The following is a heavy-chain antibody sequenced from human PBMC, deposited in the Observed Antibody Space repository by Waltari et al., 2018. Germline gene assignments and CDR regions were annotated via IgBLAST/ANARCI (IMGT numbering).Heavy chain of an antibody. CDR2: IYSSGST. Sequence: QVQLQESGPGLVKPSETLSLTCTVSGGSISSHYWSWIRQPPGKGLEWIGYIYSSGSTNKNPTDKGGVTISVDTSKNQFSLKLSSVTAADTGVYYGARVVAAAGTRYVIDYWGQGTLVTVSS. CDR1: GGSISSHY. V-gene: IGHV4-59*11. J-gene: IGHJ4*02. D-gene: IGHD6-13*01. CDR3: ARVVAAAGTRYVIDY.